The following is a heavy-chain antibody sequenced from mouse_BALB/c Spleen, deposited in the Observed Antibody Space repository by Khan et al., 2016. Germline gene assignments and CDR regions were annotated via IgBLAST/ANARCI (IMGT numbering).Heavy chain of an antibody. D-gene: IGHD2-10*02. CDR2: IRNKANGYTT. V-gene: IGHV7-3*02. CDR1: GFTFTDYY. J-gene: IGHJ2*01. Sequence: EVELVESGGGLVQPGGSLRLSCATSGFTFTDYYMSWVRQPPGKALEWLGFIRNKANGYTTEYSASVKGRFTIYRDNSLCIIYLQMSTLRAEDSATYYCARDGYGNYDYVDYWSQGTTLTISS. CDR3: ARDGYGNYDYVDY.